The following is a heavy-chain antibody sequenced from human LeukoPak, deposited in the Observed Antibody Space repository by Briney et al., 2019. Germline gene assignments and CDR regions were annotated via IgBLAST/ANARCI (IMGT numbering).Heavy chain of an antibody. J-gene: IGHJ4*02. CDR3: AKGSATPY. Sequence: SGGSLRLSCAASGFTFSSYGMHWVRKAPGKGLEWVAVISYDGSNKYYADSVKGRFTISRDNSKNTLYLQMNSLRAEDTAVYYCAKGSATPYWGQGTLVTVST. D-gene: IGHD1-26*01. CDR2: ISYDGSNK. V-gene: IGHV3-30*18. CDR1: GFTFSSYG.